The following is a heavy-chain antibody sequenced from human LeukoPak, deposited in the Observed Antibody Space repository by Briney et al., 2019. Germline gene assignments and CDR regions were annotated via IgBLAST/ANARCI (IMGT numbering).Heavy chain of an antibody. J-gene: IGHJ4*02. CDR1: GFTFSSYA. Sequence: GGSLRPSCAASGFTFSSYAMSWVRQAPGKGLEWVSAISGSGGSTYYADSVKGRFTISRDNSKNTLYLQMNSLRAEDTAVYYCAKDAGIRQEGALDYWGQGTLVTVSS. D-gene: IGHD3-10*01. CDR3: AKDAGIRQEGALDY. CDR2: ISGSGGST. V-gene: IGHV3-23*01.